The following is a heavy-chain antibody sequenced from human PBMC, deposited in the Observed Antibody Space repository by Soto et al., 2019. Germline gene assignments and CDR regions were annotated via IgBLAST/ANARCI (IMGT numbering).Heavy chain of an antibody. Sequence: ASVKVSCKASGYTFTNYPMHWVRQSPGQRLEWMGWINAGSGNTKYSQKFQDRVTITRDTSATTAYMELSSLRSEDTAVYYCARDTHSDYVYYYYGMDVWGQGTTVTVSS. J-gene: IGHJ6*02. CDR2: INAGSGNT. CDR3: ARDTHSDYVYYYYGMDV. CDR1: GYTFTNYP. V-gene: IGHV1-3*01. D-gene: IGHD4-4*01.